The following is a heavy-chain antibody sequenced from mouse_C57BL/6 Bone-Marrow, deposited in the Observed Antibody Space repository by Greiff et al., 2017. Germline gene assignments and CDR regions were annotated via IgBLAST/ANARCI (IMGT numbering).Heavy chain of an antibody. J-gene: IGHJ3*01. D-gene: IGHD4-1*01. CDR1: GFTFSSYA. CDR3: ARDLNWSWFAY. V-gene: IGHV5-4*01. Sequence: EVQLVESGGGLVKPGGSLKLSCAASGFTFSSYAMSWVRQTPEKRLEWVATISDGGSYTYYPDNVKGRFTISRDNAKNNLYLQMSHLKSEDTAMYYCARDLNWSWFAYWGQGTLVTVSA. CDR2: ISDGGSYT.